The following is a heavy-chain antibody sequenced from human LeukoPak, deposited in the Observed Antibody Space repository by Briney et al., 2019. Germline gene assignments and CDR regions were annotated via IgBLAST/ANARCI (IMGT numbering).Heavy chain of an antibody. D-gene: IGHD2-2*01. CDR1: GFTFSSYA. CDR2: ISGSGGST. Sequence: GASLRLSCAASGFTFSSYAMSWVRQAPGKGLEWVSAISGSGGSTYYADSVKGRFTISRDNSKNTLYLQMNSLRAEDTAVYYCAKLGCSSASCLYGMDVWGQGTTVTVSS. J-gene: IGHJ6*02. V-gene: IGHV3-23*01. CDR3: AKLGCSSASCLYGMDV.